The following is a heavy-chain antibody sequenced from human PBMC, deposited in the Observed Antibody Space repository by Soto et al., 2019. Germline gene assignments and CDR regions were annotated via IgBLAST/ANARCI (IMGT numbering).Heavy chain of an antibody. CDR1: GGSISSGGYY. CDR2: IYYSGST. J-gene: IGHJ4*02. Sequence: QVQLQESGPGLVKPSQTLSLTCTVSGGSISSGGYYWSWIRQHPGKGLEWIGYIYYSGSTYYNPSLKSRVTISVDTSKNQFSLKLSYVTAADTAVYYCAREDELLLNFDYWGQGTLVTVSS. D-gene: IGHD2-15*01. CDR3: AREDELLLNFDY. V-gene: IGHV4-31*03.